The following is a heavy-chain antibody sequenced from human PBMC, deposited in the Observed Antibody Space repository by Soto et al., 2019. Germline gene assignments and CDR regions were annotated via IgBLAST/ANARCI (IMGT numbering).Heavy chain of an antibody. V-gene: IGHV4-31*03. CDR2: IDYSGST. CDR1: GGSISRGVYY. Sequence: SETLSLTCTVSGGSISRGVYYWSWIRQHPGKGLECIGYIDYSGSTCYSPSLNSRVTISADTSKNQFSLKVNSATAADPAGYHCARVPAQVSQCDFFECWGQGTLGTVS. CDR3: ARVPAQVSQCDFFEC. J-gene: IGHJ4*02. D-gene: IGHD2-2*01.